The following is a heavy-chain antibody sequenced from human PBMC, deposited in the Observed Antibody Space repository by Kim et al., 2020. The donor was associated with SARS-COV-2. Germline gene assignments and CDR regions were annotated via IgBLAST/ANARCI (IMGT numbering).Heavy chain of an antibody. CDR1: GSSVRSSY. Sequence: GGSLRLSCAVSGSSVRSSYMTWVRQAPGKGLEWVSAIHDAGSTYYADSVKGRFTISRDIPKDTIYLQMNSLRAEDTAAYYCWRTTEGAYFDYWGQGSLGT. V-gene: IGHV3-53*01. D-gene: IGHD1-1*01. CDR2: IHDAGST. CDR3: WRTTEGAYFDY. J-gene: IGHJ4*02.